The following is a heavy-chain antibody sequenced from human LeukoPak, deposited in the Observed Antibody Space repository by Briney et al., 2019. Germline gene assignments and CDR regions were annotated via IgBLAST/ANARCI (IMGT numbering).Heavy chain of an antibody. CDR3: AKAKRVAPFDS. V-gene: IGHV3-30-3*01. CDR2: ISYDGSNK. Sequence: GRSLRLSCAASGFTFSSYAMHWVRQAPGKGLEWVAVISYDGSNKYYADSVKGRFTISRDNSKNTLYLQMNSLRAEDTAVYYCAKAKRVAPFDSWGQGTLVTVSS. CDR1: GFTFSSYA. D-gene: IGHD3-3*01. J-gene: IGHJ4*02.